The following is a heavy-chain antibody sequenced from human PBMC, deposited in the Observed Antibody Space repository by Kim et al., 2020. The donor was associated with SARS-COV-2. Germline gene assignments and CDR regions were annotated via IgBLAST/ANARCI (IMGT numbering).Heavy chain of an antibody. CDR1: GFTFDDYA. V-gene: IGHV3-43*02. Sequence: GGSLRLSCAASGFTFDDYAMHWVRQAPGKGLEWVSLISGDGGSTYYADSVKGRFTISRDNSKNSLYLQMNSLRTEDTALYYCAKHYYGSGSYYNGAFDPWGQGTLVTVSS. J-gene: IGHJ5*02. CDR3: AKHYYGSGSYYNGAFDP. D-gene: IGHD3-10*01. CDR2: ISGDGGST.